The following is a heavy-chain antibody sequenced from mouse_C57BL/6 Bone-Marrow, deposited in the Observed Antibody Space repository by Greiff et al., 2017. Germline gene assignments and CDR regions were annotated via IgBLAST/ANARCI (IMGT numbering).Heavy chain of an antibody. CDR3: TKGDLTMDY. Sequence: EVQLQQSGTVLARPGASVKMSCKTSGYTFTSYWMHWVKQRPGQGLEWIGAIYPGNSDTSYNQKFKGKAKMTADTSASTAYMELSSLTNEDSAVYYCTKGDLTMDYWGQGTSVTVSS. CDR2: IYPGNSDT. J-gene: IGHJ4*01. V-gene: IGHV1-5*01. CDR1: GYTFTSYW.